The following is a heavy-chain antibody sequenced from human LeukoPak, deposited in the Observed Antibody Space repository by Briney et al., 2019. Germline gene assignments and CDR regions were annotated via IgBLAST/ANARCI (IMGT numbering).Heavy chain of an antibody. V-gene: IGHV5-51*01. CDR1: GYSFSNDW. Sequence: GESLKISCKGSGYSFSNDWICWVRQMPGKGREWMGIIYPVDSDTRYRPSFEGQVTISADTSITTAYLQWRSLKASDTAMYYCARLTGSYWDYFDYWGQGTLVTVSS. CDR3: ARLTGSYWDYFDY. CDR2: IYPVDSDT. J-gene: IGHJ4*02. D-gene: IGHD1-26*01.